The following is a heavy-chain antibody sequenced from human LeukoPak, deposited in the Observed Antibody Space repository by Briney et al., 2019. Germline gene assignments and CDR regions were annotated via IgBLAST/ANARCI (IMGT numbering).Heavy chain of an antibody. CDR1: GDSMSSAGYY. J-gene: IGHJ4*02. Sequence: PSQTLSLTCTVSGDSMSSAGYYWIWIRPHPGEGLEWSGCINYSGRTDYNPTFKSRVTMSVDMSKKQFSLNLSSVTAADTAGDYCARGGGGILTAIIVDPDYWGQGTLVTVSS. CDR2: INYSGRT. D-gene: IGHD3-22*01. CDR3: ARGGGGILTAIIVDPDY. V-gene: IGHV4-31*03.